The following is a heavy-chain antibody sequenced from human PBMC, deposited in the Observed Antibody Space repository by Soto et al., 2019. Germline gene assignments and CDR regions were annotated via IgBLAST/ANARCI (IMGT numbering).Heavy chain of an antibody. V-gene: IGHV4-39*07. D-gene: IGHD3-10*01. Sequence: SDTLSLTCVVSGDSMTRGSYYWAWIRQPPGKGLEWIGSFYYSGSTNYNPSLKSRVTISVDTSKNQFSLKLSSVTAADTAVYYCAREVSDAFDIWGQGTMVTVSS. CDR3: AREVSDAFDI. J-gene: IGHJ3*02. CDR2: FYYSGST. CDR1: GDSMTRGSYY.